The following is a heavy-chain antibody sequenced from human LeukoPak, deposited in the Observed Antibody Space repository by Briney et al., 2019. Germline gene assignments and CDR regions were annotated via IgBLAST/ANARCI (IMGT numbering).Heavy chain of an antibody. CDR2: IDHSGNT. Sequence: SETLSLTCAVSGGSFSGHYWSWIRQSPGEGLEWIGEIDHSGNTNYNPSLKGRVTISVDTSKNQFSLKLSSVTAADTAVYYCARDRRAHSSWYPYYYYYMDVWGKGTTVTVSS. J-gene: IGHJ6*03. CDR3: ARDRRAHSSWYPYYYYYMDV. CDR1: GGSFSGHY. D-gene: IGHD6-13*01. V-gene: IGHV4-34*01.